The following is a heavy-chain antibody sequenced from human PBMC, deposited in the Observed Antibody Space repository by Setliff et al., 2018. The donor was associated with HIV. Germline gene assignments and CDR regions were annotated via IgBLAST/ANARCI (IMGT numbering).Heavy chain of an antibody. CDR2: IYPGDSDT. Sequence: HGESLKISCRASGYTFTNYWIGWVRQMPGKGLEWMGIIYPGDSDTRYSPSFQGQVTISADKSNNTAFLQWTSLKASDSAIYYCSRANYGDDTYYYYMDVWGKGTSVTVSS. V-gene: IGHV5-51*01. J-gene: IGHJ6*03. D-gene: IGHD4-17*01. CDR3: SRANYGDDTYYYYMDV. CDR1: GYTFTNYW.